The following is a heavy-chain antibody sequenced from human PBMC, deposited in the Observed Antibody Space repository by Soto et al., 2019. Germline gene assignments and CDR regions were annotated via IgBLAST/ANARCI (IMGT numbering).Heavy chain of an antibody. D-gene: IGHD5-18*01. J-gene: IGHJ4*02. Sequence: EVQLVESGGGLVQPGGPLRLSGEPSGSPVGTNYLSWVPQVPGKGLEWVSVIYSGGSTYYADSVKGRFTISRDNSKNTLYLQMNSLRAEDTAVYYCARDIPGYSYGYDYWGQGTLVTVSS. CDR1: GSPVGTNY. CDR2: IYSGGST. CDR3: ARDIPGYSYGYDY. V-gene: IGHV3-66*01.